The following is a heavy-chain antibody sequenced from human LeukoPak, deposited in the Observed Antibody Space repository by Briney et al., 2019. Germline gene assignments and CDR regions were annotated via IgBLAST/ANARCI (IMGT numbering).Heavy chain of an antibody. Sequence: GGSLRLSCAASGFTFSSYGMHWVRQAPGKGLEWVAVISYNGSNKYYADSVKGRSTISRDNSKNTLYLQMNSLRAEDTAVYYCGTTGSRFDYWGQGTLVTVSS. CDR3: GTTGSRFDY. V-gene: IGHV3-30*03. CDR1: GFTFSSYG. CDR2: ISYNGSNK. J-gene: IGHJ4*02. D-gene: IGHD3-10*01.